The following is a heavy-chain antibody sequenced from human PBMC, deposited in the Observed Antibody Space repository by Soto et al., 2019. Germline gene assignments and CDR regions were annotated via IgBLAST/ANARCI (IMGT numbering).Heavy chain of an antibody. Sequence: EGSLRLSCAASGFTFRSYRMHWVRQAPGKGLGWVSGIISIGGSTNYADSVKGRFTISRDNSKNTLYLQMNSLRAEDTAVYYCANLFSGNYYGPVGYWGQGTLVTVSS. CDR1: GFTFRSYR. J-gene: IGHJ4*02. V-gene: IGHV3-74*01. CDR2: IISIGGST. D-gene: IGHD3-10*01. CDR3: ANLFSGNYYGPVGY.